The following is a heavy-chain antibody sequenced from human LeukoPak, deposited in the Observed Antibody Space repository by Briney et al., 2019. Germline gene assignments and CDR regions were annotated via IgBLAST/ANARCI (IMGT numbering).Heavy chain of an antibody. CDR2: IYHSGST. CDR1: GGSIRSSNR. CDR3: ARAPLGDYYGSGSVIDY. J-gene: IGHJ4*02. Sequence: PSGTLSLTCAVSGGSIRSSNRWSWVRQPPGKGLEWIGGIYHSGSTNYNPSLKSRVTISVDKSKNQFSLKLSSVTAADTAVYYCARAPLGDYYGSGSVIDYWGQGTLVTVSS. V-gene: IGHV4-4*02. D-gene: IGHD3-10*01.